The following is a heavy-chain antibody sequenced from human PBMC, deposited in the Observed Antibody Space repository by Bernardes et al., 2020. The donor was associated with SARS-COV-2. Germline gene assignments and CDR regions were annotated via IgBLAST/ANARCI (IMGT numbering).Heavy chain of an antibody. D-gene: IGHD3-22*01. J-gene: IGHJ4*02. V-gene: IGHV3-15*07. CDR1: GFTFSNAW. CDR3: TTGAEIYYDSSGFSYYFDF. CDR2: IKRKTDGGTT. Sequence: GSLRLSCAASGFTFSNAWMNWVRQAPGKGLEWVGHIKRKTDGGTTDYAAPVKGRFTISGDDSKNTMYLQMNSLKTEDTAVYYCTTGAEIYYDSSGFSYYFDFWGQGTLFTVSS.